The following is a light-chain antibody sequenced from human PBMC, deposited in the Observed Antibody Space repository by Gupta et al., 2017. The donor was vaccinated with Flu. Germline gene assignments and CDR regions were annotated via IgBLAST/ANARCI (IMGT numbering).Light chain of an antibody. CDR3: AAWDDSLNGRV. Sequence: QSVLSQPPSASGTPGQRVTISCSGSGSNIGSNTVNWYHQLPGTAPKLLLYSNYHRPSGVPDRFSGSKSGTSASLAISGLQSEDEADYYCAAWDDSLNGRVFGGGTKLTIL. CDR1: GSNIGSNT. V-gene: IGLV1-44*01. CDR2: SNY. J-gene: IGLJ3*02.